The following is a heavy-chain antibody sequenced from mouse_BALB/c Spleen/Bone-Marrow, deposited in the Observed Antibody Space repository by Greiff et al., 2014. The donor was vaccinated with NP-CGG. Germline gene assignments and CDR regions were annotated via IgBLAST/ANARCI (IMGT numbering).Heavy chain of an antibody. CDR1: GYTFTSYW. CDR3: ARSYGKNVDY. J-gene: IGHJ2*01. V-gene: IGHV1-7*01. Sequence: VQLQQSGAELAKPGAPVKMSCKASGYTFTSYWMHWVNQRPGQGLEWIGNINPSTGYTEYNQKFKDKATLTADKSSSTAYMQLNSLTSEDSAVYYCARSYGKNVDYWGQGTTLTVSS. CDR2: INPSTGYT. D-gene: IGHD2-1*01.